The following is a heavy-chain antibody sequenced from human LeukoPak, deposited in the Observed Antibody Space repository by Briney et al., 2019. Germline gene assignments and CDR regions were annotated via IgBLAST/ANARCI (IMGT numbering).Heavy chain of an antibody. CDR2: MNPNSGDT. Sequence: ASVKVSFKASGYTFTGYYMHRVRQAPGHGLEWMGWMNPNSGDTNFGQKFQGRVTMTRDRSISTAYMELSSLRSDDTAVYFCARGHLTGYVADSWGQGTLVTVSS. J-gene: IGHJ4*02. V-gene: IGHV1-2*02. CDR1: GYTFTGYY. CDR3: ARGHLTGYVADS. D-gene: IGHD3-9*01.